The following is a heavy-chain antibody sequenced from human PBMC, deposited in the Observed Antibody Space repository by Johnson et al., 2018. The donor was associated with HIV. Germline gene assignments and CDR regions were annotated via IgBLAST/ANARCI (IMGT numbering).Heavy chain of an antibody. J-gene: IGHJ3*02. V-gene: IGHV3-7*03. D-gene: IGHD1-26*01. Sequence: VQLVESGGGLVQPGGSLRLSCVASGFTFSNYWMNWVRQAPGKGLEWVANIKQDGSEKYYMDSVRGRFTISRDNAKNSLFLQMNSLRAEDAAVYYCARDLRLGAIDAFDIWGQGTMVTVSS. CDR3: ARDLRLGAIDAFDI. CDR2: IKQDGSEK. CDR1: GFTFSNYW.